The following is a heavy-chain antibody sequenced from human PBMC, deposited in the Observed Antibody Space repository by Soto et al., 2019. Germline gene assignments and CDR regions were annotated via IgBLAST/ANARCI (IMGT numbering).Heavy chain of an antibody. Sequence: SQTLSLTCAISGDSVSSNSATWNWIRQSPSRGLEWLGRTYYRSKWYNDYGVSVKSRITIDPDTSKNQFSLQLNSVTPEDTAVYYCTRDPEYFYVSFCTHYYYQDGMDFRAQGTNVPGS. V-gene: IGHV6-1*01. CDR3: TRDPEYFYVSFCTHYYYQDGMDF. CDR2: TYYRSKWYN. CDR1: GDSVSSNSAT. D-gene: IGHD3-22*01. J-gene: IGHJ6*02.